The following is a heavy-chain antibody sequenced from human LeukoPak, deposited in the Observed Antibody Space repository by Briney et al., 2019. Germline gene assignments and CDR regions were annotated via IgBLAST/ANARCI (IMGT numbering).Heavy chain of an antibody. V-gene: IGHV4-59*01. D-gene: IGHD1-26*01. Sequence: SETLSLTCTVSGGSISSYYWSWIRQPPGKGLEWIGYIYYSGSTNYNPSLKSRVTISVDTSKNQFSLKLSSVTAADTAVYYCAKFGGSFAFLDYWGQGTLVTVSS. J-gene: IGHJ4*02. CDR3: AKFGGSFAFLDY. CDR2: IYYSGST. CDR1: GGSISSYY.